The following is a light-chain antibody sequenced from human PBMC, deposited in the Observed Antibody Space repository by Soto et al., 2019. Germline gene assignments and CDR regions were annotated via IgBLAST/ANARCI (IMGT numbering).Light chain of an antibody. V-gene: IGLV2-8*01. J-gene: IGLJ2*01. CDR2: EVT. Sequence: QSALTQPPSASGSPGQSVTISCTGTSSDVGGYNYVSWYQQHPGKAPKLMIYEVTKRPSGVPDRFSGSKSGNTASLTVSGLQAGDEADYYCSSYAGSNNFFGGGTKLTVL. CDR3: SSYAGSNNF. CDR1: SSDVGGYNY.